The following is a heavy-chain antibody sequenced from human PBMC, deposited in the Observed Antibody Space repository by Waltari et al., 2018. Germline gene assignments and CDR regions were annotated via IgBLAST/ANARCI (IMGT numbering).Heavy chain of an antibody. CDR3: ARVEQWELLHHWYFDL. Sequence: QVQLQESGPGLVKPSETLSLTCAVSGYSISSGYYWGWIRQPPGKGLEWIGSIYHSGSTYYNPSLKSRVTISVDTSKNQFSLKLSSVTAADTAVYCCARVEQWELLHHWYFDLWGRGTLVTVSS. D-gene: IGHD1-26*01. J-gene: IGHJ2*01. CDR2: IYHSGST. CDR1: GYSISSGYY. V-gene: IGHV4-38-2*01.